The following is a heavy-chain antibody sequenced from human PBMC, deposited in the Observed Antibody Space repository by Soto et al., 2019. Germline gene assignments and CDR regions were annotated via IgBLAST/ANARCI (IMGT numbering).Heavy chain of an antibody. V-gene: IGHV4-39*01. D-gene: IGHD4-17*01. J-gene: IGHJ5*02. Sequence: SETLSLTCTVSGGSISSSSYYWGWIRQPPGKGLEWIGSIYYSGSTYYNPSLKSRVTISVDTSKNQFSLKLSSVTAADTAVYYCASGYGGNSVGWFDPWGQGTLVTVSS. CDR2: IYYSGST. CDR3: ASGYGGNSVGWFDP. CDR1: GGSISSSSYY.